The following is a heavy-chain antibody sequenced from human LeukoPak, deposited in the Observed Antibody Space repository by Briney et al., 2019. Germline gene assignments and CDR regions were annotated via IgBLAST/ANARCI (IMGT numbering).Heavy chain of an antibody. D-gene: IGHD3-3*01. CDR3: ARDLTIFGVAPYNWFDP. Sequence: AGGSLRLSCAASGFTFSSYWMSWVRQAPGKGLEWVANIKQDGSEKYYVDSVKGRFTISRDNAKNSLYLQMNSLRAEDTAVYYCARDLTIFGVAPYNWFDPWGQGTLVTVSS. CDR1: GFTFSSYW. V-gene: IGHV3-7*01. J-gene: IGHJ5*02. CDR2: IKQDGSEK.